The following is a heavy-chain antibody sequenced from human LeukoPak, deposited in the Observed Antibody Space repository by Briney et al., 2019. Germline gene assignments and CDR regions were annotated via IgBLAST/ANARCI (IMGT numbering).Heavy chain of an antibody. Sequence: SVKVSCKASGGTFSSYAISWVRQAPGQGLEWMGGIIPIFGTANYAQKFQGRVTITADESTSTAYMELSSLRSEDTAVYYCARVLLWFGELFPPDYWGQGTLVTVSS. D-gene: IGHD3-10*01. CDR3: ARVLLWFGELFPPDY. J-gene: IGHJ4*02. V-gene: IGHV1-69*13. CDR2: IIPIFGTA. CDR1: GGTFSSYA.